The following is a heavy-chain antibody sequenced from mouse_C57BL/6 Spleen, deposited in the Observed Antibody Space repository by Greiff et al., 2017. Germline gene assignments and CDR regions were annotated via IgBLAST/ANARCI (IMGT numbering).Heavy chain of an antibody. CDR3: ARAGYYGSSPYAMDY. CDR2: IHPNSGST. D-gene: IGHD1-1*01. Sequence: VQLQQPGAELVKPGASVKLSCKASGYTFTSYWMHWVKQRPGQGLEWIGMIHPNSGSTNYNEKFKSKATLTVDKSSSTAYMQLSSLTSEDSAVYYCARAGYYGSSPYAMDYWGQGTSVTVSS. CDR1: GYTFTSYW. V-gene: IGHV1-64*01. J-gene: IGHJ4*01.